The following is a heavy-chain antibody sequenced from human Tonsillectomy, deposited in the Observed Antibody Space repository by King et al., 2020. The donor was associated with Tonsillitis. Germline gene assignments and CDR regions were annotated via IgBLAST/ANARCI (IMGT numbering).Heavy chain of an antibody. V-gene: IGHV4-59*01. Sequence: QLQESGPGLVKPSETLSLTCTVSGGSFSSYNWSWIRQPPGKGLEWIGYIHYSGSANNNPSLKSRIIISVDTSKNQFSLKLSSVTAADTAVYYCARTEISMVRGVIIDYWGQGTLVTVSS. CDR1: GGSFSSYN. J-gene: IGHJ4*02. CDR2: IHYSGSA. D-gene: IGHD3-10*01. CDR3: ARTEISMVRGVIIDY.